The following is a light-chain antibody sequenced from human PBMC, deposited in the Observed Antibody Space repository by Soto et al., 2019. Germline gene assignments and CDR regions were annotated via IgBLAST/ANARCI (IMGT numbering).Light chain of an antibody. V-gene: IGLV2-14*03. CDR2: DVN. Sequence: QSVLTQPASVSGSPGQSITISCAGTTGDIGGYNFVSWYQQHPGKAPKLIIFDVNSRPSGISGRFSGSKSGNTASLTISGLQAEDEADYYCNSFTSSTTWVFGGGTKLTVL. J-gene: IGLJ3*02. CDR3: NSFTSSTTWV. CDR1: TGDIGGYNF.